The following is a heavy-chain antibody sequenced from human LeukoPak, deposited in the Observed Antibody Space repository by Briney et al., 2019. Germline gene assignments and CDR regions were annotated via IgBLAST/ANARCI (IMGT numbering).Heavy chain of an antibody. CDR1: GGSISSGSYY. CDR3: ARAADSSGYFYYFDY. D-gene: IGHD3-22*01. CDR2: IYTSGST. V-gene: IGHV4-61*02. J-gene: IGHJ4*02. Sequence: SETLSLTCTVSGGSISSGSYYWSWIRQPAGKGLEWNGRIYTSGSTNYNPSLKSRVTISVDTSKNQFPLKLSSVTAADTAVYYCARAADSSGYFYYFDYWGQGTLVTVSS.